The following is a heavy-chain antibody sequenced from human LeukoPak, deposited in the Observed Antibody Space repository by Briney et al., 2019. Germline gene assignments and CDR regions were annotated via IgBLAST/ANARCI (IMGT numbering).Heavy chain of an antibody. Sequence: SETLSLTCTVSGGSVSNGDYYWSWIRQPPGKGLEWIGYIYYSGSTNYNPSLKSRVTISVDTSKNQFSLKLSSVTAADTAVYYCARVYSSSWYDDAFDIWGQGTMVTVSS. CDR1: GGSVSNGDYY. D-gene: IGHD6-13*01. CDR2: IYYSGST. J-gene: IGHJ3*02. V-gene: IGHV4-61*08. CDR3: ARVYSSSWYDDAFDI.